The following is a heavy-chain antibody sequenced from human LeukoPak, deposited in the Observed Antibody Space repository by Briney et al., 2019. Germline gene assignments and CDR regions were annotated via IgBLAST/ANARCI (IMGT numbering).Heavy chain of an antibody. CDR1: GFSLSSHN. J-gene: IGHJ4*02. Sequence: PGGSLRLSCTASGFSLSSHNMNWVRQAPGKGLEWLSQISSSSSTIYYADSVKGRFTISRDNAKNSLFLQMNSLRDEDTAVYHCARENFGRVVVSLDCWGQGTLVTVSS. CDR2: ISSSSSTI. CDR3: ARENFGRVVVSLDC. V-gene: IGHV3-48*02. D-gene: IGHD3-16*02.